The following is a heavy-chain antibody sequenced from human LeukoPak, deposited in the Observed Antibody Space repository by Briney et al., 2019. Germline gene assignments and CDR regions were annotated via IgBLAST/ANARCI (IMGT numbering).Heavy chain of an antibody. V-gene: IGHV1-18*01. CDR3: ARVILGAAATGSFNAFDI. D-gene: IGHD3-9*01. CDR1: GYTFTSFG. J-gene: IGHJ3*02. Sequence: ASVKVSCKASGYTFTSFGVTWVRQAPGQGLEWMGWINTYNGNTNYARVLQGRVTMTTDTSTSTVYMELGSLRSDDTAVYYCARVILGAAATGSFNAFDIWGQGTMSQSLQ. CDR2: INTYNGNT.